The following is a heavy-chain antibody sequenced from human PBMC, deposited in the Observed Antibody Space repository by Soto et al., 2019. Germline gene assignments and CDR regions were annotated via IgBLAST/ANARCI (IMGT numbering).Heavy chain of an antibody. CDR2: IYYSGST. Sequence: SETLSFTCTVSGGSISSGDYYWSWIRQPPGKGLEWIGYIYYSGSTYYNPSLKSRVTISVDTSKNQFSLKLSSVTAADTAVYYCARGDYYDSLGYFDLWGRGTLVTVSS. CDR1: GGSISSGDYY. V-gene: IGHV4-30-4*01. J-gene: IGHJ2*01. CDR3: ARGDYYDSLGYFDL. D-gene: IGHD3-22*01.